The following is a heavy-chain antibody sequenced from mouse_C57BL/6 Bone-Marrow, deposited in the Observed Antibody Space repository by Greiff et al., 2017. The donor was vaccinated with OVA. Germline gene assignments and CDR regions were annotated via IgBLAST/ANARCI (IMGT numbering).Heavy chain of an antibody. CDR2: IWRGGST. CDR1: GFSLTSYG. Sequence: VKLMESGPGLVQPSQSLSITCTVSGFSLTSYGVHWVRQSPGKGLEWLGVIWRGGSTDYNAAFMSRLSITKDNSKSQVFFKMNSLQADDTAIYYCAKRGGYYVSMDYWGQGTSVTVSS. CDR3: AKRGGYYVSMDY. V-gene: IGHV2-5*01. J-gene: IGHJ4*01. D-gene: IGHD2-3*01.